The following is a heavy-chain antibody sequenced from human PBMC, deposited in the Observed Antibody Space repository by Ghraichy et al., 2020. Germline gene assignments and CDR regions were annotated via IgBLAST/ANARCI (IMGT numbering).Heavy chain of an antibody. CDR3: ARALYSSTWYSWDY. CDR1: GFTFSNYA. D-gene: IGHD6-13*01. CDR2: ISTSGSST. Sequence: GGSLRLSCAASGFTFSNYAMSWVRQAPGKGLEWLSTISTSGSSTYYAGSVKGRFTISRDNFKNTLYLQMSSLTAEDTAVYYCARALYSSTWYSWDYWDQGTLVTVSS. V-gene: IGHV3-23*01. J-gene: IGHJ4*02.